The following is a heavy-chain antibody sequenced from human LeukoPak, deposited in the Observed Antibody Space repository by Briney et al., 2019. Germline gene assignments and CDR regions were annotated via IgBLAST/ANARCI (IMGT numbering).Heavy chain of an antibody. D-gene: IGHD1-14*01. CDR3: ARGIRNQLYSDY. J-gene: IGHJ4*02. V-gene: IGHV1-8*01. Sequence: ASVKVSCKASGYTFTTYDIPWVRQAPGQGLEWMGWMNPNSGNTGYAQKFKDRVTMTSDTSITTAYMELRSLRSEDTAVYYCARGIRNQLYSDYWGQGTLITVS. CDR2: MNPNSGNT. CDR1: GYTFTTYD.